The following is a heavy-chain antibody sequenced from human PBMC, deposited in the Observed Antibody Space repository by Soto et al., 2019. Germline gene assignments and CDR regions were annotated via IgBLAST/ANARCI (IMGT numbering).Heavy chain of an antibody. D-gene: IGHD1-7*01. Sequence: SETLSLTCTVSGGSISSGGYYWSWIRQHPGKGLEWIGYIYYSGSTYYNPSLKSRVTISVDTSKNQFSLKLSSVTAADTAVYYCARKGRYNWNYEGFDYWGQGTLVTVSS. CDR3: ARKGRYNWNYEGFDY. J-gene: IGHJ4*02. CDR2: IYYSGST. V-gene: IGHV4-31*03. CDR1: GGSISSGGYY.